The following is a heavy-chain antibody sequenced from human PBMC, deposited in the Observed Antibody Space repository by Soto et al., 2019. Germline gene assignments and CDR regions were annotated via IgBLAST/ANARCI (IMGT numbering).Heavy chain of an antibody. CDR1: GGSFSGYY. CDR2: INHSGST. CDR3: ARGGIVLMVYAIRRFWFDP. V-gene: IGHV4-34*01. Sequence: QVQLQQWGAGLLKPSETLSLTCAVYGGSFSGYYWSWIRQPPGKGLEWIGEINHSGSTNYNPSLKSRVTISVDTSKNQFSLKLSSVTAADTAVYYCARGGIVLMVYAIRRFWFDPWGQGTLVTVSS. J-gene: IGHJ5*02. D-gene: IGHD2-8*01.